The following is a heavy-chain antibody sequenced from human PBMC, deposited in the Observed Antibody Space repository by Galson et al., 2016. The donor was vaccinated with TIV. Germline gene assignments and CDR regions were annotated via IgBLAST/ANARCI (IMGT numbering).Heavy chain of an antibody. V-gene: IGHV3-30*01. D-gene: IGHD3-9*01. CDR3: GQAGRYFDWLVARFDP. CDR1: GFIFSDYA. J-gene: IGHJ5*02. CDR2: VSYDGTRQ. Sequence: SCAASGFIFSDYAMHWVRRAPGKGLEWVAIVSYDGTRQYYADSVKGRFTVSRDNSTNTVSLQMNSLRPEDTAVYYCGQAGRYFDWLVARFDPRGQGTLVTVSS.